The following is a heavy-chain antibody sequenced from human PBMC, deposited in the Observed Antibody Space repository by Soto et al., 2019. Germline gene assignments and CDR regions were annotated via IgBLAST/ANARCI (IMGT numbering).Heavy chain of an antibody. CDR3: AKDPFIAAAGIGYFQH. CDR1: GFTFSSYA. Sequence: EVQLLESGGGLVQPGGSLRLSCAASGFTFSSYAMSWVRQAPGKGLEWVSAISGSGGSTYYADSVKGRFTISRDNSKNTLYLQMNSLRAEDTAVYYCAKDPFIAAAGIGYFQHWGQGTLVTVAS. J-gene: IGHJ1*01. D-gene: IGHD6-13*01. V-gene: IGHV3-23*01. CDR2: ISGSGGST.